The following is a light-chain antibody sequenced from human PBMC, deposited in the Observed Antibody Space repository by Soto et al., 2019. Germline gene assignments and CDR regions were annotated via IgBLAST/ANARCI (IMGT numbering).Light chain of an antibody. CDR2: DNN. CDR3: GTWDSSLSAGV. V-gene: IGLV1-51*01. CDR1: SSNIGNNY. J-gene: IGLJ2*01. Sequence: QSVLTQPPSVSAAPGQKVTISCSGSSSNIGNNYVSWYQQLPGTAPKLLIYDNNKRPSGIPDRFSGSKSGTSATLGITGLQTVDEADYYCGTWDSSLSAGVFGGGTKVTVL.